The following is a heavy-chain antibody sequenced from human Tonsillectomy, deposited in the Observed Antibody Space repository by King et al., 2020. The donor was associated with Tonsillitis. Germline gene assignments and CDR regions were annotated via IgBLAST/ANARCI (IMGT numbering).Heavy chain of an antibody. V-gene: IGHV4-30-2*01. J-gene: IGHJ4*02. D-gene: IGHD3-16*01. CDR1: GGSISSGGYS. Sequence: QLQESGSGLVKPSQTLSLTCAVSGGSISSGGYSWCWIRQPPGKGLEWIGYIYHSGSTYYNPSLKSRVTISVERSKNQFSLKLSSVTAADTAVYYCARGEFHYFDYWGQGTLVTVSS. CDR3: ARGEFHYFDY. CDR2: IYHSGST.